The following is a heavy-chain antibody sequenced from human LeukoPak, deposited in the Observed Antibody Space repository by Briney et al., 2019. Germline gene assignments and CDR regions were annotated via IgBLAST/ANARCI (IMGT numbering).Heavy chain of an antibody. CDR1: GFTFSGSA. V-gene: IGHV3-66*01. J-gene: IGHJ3*02. Sequence: GGSLKLSCAASGFTFSGSAMHWVRQAPGKGLEWVSIIYSGGSTYYADSVKGRFTISRDNSKNTLYLQMNSLRAEDTAVYYCARDISSGYYDAFDIWGQGTTVTVSS. CDR2: IYSGGST. CDR3: ARDISSGYYDAFDI. D-gene: IGHD3-22*01.